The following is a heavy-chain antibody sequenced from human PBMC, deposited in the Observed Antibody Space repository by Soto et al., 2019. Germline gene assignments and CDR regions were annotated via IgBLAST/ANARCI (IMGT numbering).Heavy chain of an antibody. CDR1: GFTFSSYA. Sequence: GGSLRLSCAASGFTFSSYAMSWVRQAPGKGLEWVSAISGSGGSTYYADSVKGRFTISRDNSKNTLYLQMNSLRAEDTAVYYCAKEREGVGAIGNWFDPWGQGTLVTSPQ. V-gene: IGHV3-23*01. J-gene: IGHJ5*02. CDR2: ISGSGGST. CDR3: AKEREGVGAIGNWFDP. D-gene: IGHD1-26*01.